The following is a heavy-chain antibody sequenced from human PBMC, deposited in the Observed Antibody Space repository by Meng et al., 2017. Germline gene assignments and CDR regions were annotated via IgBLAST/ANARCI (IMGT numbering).Heavy chain of an antibody. V-gene: IGHV1-2*06. J-gene: IGHJ5*02. Sequence: ASVKVSCKASGYTFPDYWLHWVRRAPGQGLEWMGRINPKSGDTHYAQRFQGRVTMTGDTSISTAYMELSGLRPDDTAVYYCARFIAAAGENWFDPWGQGTLVTVSS. CDR3: ARFIAAAGENWFDP. D-gene: IGHD6-13*01. CDR2: INPKSGDT. CDR1: GYTFPDYW.